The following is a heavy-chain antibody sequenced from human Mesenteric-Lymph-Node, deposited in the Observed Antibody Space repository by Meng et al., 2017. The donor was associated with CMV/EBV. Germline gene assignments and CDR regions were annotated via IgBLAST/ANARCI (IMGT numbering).Heavy chain of an antibody. CDR1: GFTFSSYA. D-gene: IGHD2-2*01. V-gene: IGHV3-23*01. Sequence: GESLKISCAASGFTFSSYAMSWVRQAPGKGLEWVSAISGSGGSTYYADSVKGRFTISRDNSKNTLYLQMNSLRAEDTAVYYCAKGRLPAAINHYYYYGMDVWGQGTTVTVSS. CDR3: AKGRLPAAINHYYYYGMDV. CDR2: ISGSGGST. J-gene: IGHJ6*02.